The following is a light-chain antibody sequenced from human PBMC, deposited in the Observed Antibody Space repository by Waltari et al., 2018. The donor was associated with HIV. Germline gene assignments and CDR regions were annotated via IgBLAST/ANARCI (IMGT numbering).Light chain of an antibody. CDR1: Q. CDR2: KAS. CDR3: QQYNSYPST. Sequence: DIQMTQSPSTLSASVGDRVTITCRASQKPGKAPKLLIYKASSLESGVPSRFSGSGSGTEFTLTISSLQPDDFATYYCQQYNSYPSTFGQGTKLEIK. J-gene: IGKJ2*01. V-gene: IGKV1-5*03.